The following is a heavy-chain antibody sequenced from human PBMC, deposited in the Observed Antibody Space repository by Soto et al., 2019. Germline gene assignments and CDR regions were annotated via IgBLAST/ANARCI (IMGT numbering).Heavy chain of an antibody. Sequence: PSETLSLTCTASSGSISTYYWSWIRQPPGKGLEWIGYIYYTGSTNYNPSLKTRVAISMDTSKNQFSLNLSSVTAADTAVYYCARKVRYSGYVRVDYWGQGTLVTVSS. CDR3: ARKVRYSGYVRVDY. V-gene: IGHV4-59*12. J-gene: IGHJ4*02. CDR2: IYYTGST. D-gene: IGHD5-12*01. CDR1: SGSISTYY.